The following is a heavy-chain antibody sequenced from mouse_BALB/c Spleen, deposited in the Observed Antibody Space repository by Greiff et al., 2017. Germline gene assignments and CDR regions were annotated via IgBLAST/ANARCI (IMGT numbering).Heavy chain of an antibody. CDR1: GYTFTSYW. J-gene: IGHJ2*01. D-gene: IGHD1-1*01. CDR2: INPSTGYT. V-gene: IGHV1-4*01. CDR3: ANYYGSSYEVFDY. Sequence: QVQLQQSGAELVRPGSSVKISCKASGYTFTSYWMHWVKQRPGQGLEWIGYINPSTGYTEYNQKFKDKATLTADKSSSTAYMQLSSLTSEDSAVYYCANYYGSSYEVFDYWGQGTTLTVSS.